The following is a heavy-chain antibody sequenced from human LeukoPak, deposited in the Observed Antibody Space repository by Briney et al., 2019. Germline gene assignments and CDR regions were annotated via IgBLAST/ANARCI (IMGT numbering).Heavy chain of an antibody. CDR2: IYSGGST. CDR3: ARDPLGYCSGGSCYSGDY. CDR1: GFTVSSNY. D-gene: IGHD2-15*01. J-gene: IGHJ4*02. Sequence: GGSLRLSCAASGFTVSSNYMSWVRQAPGKGLEWVSVIYSGGSTYYADSVKGRFTISRDNSKNTLYLQMNSLRAEDTAVYYYARDPLGYCSGGSCYSGDYWGQGTLVTVSS. V-gene: IGHV3-53*01.